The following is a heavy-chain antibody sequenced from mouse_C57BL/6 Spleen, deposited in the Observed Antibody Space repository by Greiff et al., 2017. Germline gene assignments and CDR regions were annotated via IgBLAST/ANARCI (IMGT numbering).Heavy chain of an antibody. CDR3: ARSTTVVAKGFDY. CDR2: INPGSGGT. J-gene: IGHJ2*01. CDR1: GYAFTNYL. Sequence: VQLQQSGAELVRPGTSVKVSCKASGYAFTNYLIEWVKQRPGQGLEWIGVINPGSGGTNYNEKFKGKATLTADKSSSTAYMQLSSLTSEDSAVYFCARSTTVVAKGFDYWGQGTTLTVSS. D-gene: IGHD1-1*01. V-gene: IGHV1-54*01.